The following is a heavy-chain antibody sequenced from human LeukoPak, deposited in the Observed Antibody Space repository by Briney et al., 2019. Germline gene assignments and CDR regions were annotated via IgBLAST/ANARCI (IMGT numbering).Heavy chain of an antibody. J-gene: IGHJ6*03. CDR3: ARAGVYSSTWSHDYYYMDV. CDR1: GGSISSYY. V-gene: IGHV4-59*01. CDR2: IYYSGST. D-gene: IGHD6-13*01. Sequence: SETLSLTCTVSGGSISSYYWSWIRQPPGKGLEWIGYIYYSGSTNYNPSLKSRVTISVDTSKNQFSLKLSSVTAADTAVYYCARAGVYSSTWSHDYYYMDVWGKGTTVTVSS.